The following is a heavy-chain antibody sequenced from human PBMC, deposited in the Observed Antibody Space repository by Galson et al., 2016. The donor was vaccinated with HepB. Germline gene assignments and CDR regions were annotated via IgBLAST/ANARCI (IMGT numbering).Heavy chain of an antibody. V-gene: IGHV3-23*01. CDR3: AKISPVGYNSGWGGCFDI. CDR1: GFGISIYS. Sequence: SLRLSCAASGFGISIYSMNWVRQAPGKGLEWVSAIRGSGTGTSYTDSVKGRFTISRDNSKNTLYPQMNSLRAEDAAVYYCAKISPVGYNSGWGGCFDIWGRGTMVTVSS. D-gene: IGHD6-19*01. J-gene: IGHJ3*02. CDR2: IRGSGTGT.